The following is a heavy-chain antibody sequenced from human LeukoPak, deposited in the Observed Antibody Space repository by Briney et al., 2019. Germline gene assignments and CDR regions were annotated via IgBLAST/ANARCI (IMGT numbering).Heavy chain of an antibody. CDR2: ISYDGSNK. J-gene: IGHJ4*02. CDR1: GFTFSSYG. V-gene: IGHV3-30*18. D-gene: IGHD7-27*01. Sequence: GGSLRLSCAASGFTFSSYGMHWVRQAPGKGLEWVAVISYDGSNKYYADSVKGRFTISRDNSKNTLYLQMNSLRAEDTAVYYCAKVPWGATFDYWGQGTLVTVSS. CDR3: AKVPWGATFDY.